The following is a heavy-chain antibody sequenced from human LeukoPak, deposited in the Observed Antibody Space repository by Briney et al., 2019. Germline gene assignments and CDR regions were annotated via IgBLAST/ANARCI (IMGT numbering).Heavy chain of an antibody. D-gene: IGHD2-2*01. J-gene: IGHJ4*02. CDR1: GGSISSYY. CDR3: AREGSYCSSTSCLTHDY. V-gene: IGHV4-4*07. Sequence: SETLSLTCTVSGGSISSYYWSWIRQPAGKGLEWIGRIYTSGSTNYNPSLKSRVTMSVDTSKNQFSLKLSSVTAADTAVYYCAREGSYCSSTSCLTHDYWGQGTLVTVSS. CDR2: IYTSGST.